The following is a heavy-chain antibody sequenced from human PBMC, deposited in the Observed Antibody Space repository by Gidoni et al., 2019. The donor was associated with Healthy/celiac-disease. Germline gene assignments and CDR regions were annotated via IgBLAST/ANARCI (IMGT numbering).Heavy chain of an antibody. Sequence: EVQLVESGGGLVKPGGSLRLSCAASGFTFSSYSMNCVRQAPGQGLEWVSSISSSSSYIYYSDSVKDRFTISRDNAKNSLYLQMNSLRAEDTAVYYCARARYYYDSSGFGGCLDYWGKGTLVTVSS. CDR3: ARARYYYDSSGFGGCLDY. CDR1: GFTFSSYS. V-gene: IGHV3-21*01. CDR2: ISSSSSYI. D-gene: IGHD3-22*01. J-gene: IGHJ4*02.